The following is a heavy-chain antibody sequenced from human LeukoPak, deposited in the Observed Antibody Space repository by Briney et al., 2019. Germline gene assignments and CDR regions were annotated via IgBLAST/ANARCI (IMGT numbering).Heavy chain of an antibody. CDR1: GFTFSSYW. CDR2: IDRDGSRI. D-gene: IGHD5-12*01. V-gene: IGHV3-74*01. J-gene: IGHJ4*02. CDR3: AKDFGRSAYDRPFDY. Sequence: TGGSLRLSCAVSGFTFSSYWMHWVRQAPGKGLVWVSRIDRDGSRINYADSVKGRFTISRDNAKNSLYLQMNSLRAEDTALYYCAKDFGRSAYDRPFDYWGQGTLVTVSS.